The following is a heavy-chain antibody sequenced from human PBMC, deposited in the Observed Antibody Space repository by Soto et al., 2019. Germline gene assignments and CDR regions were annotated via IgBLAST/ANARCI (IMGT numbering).Heavy chain of an antibody. CDR1: GGSISGYY. Sequence: PSETLSLTCTVSGGSISGYYWSWIRQHPGKELEWIGYIYYSGSTYYNPSLKSRVTISVDTSKNQFSLKLSSVTAADTAVYYCARDLLVTTTVGDYYYYGMDVWGQGTTVTAP. CDR2: IYYSGST. V-gene: IGHV4-31*03. J-gene: IGHJ6*02. CDR3: ARDLLVTTTVGDYYYYGMDV. D-gene: IGHD4-4*01.